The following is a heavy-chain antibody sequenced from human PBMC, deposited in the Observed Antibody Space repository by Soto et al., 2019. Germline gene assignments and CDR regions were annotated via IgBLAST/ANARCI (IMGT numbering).Heavy chain of an antibody. CDR3: ASSSGRTQGYYYYYGMDG. D-gene: IGHD3-10*01. J-gene: IGHJ6*02. V-gene: IGHV1-2*04. CDR2: INPNSGGT. Sequence: ASVKVSCKASGYTFTGYYMHWVRQAPGQGLEWMGWINPNSGGTNYAQKFQGWVTMTRDTSISTAYMELSRLRSDDTAVYYCASSSGRTQGYYYYYGMDGWGQGTTVPVAS. CDR1: GYTFTGYY.